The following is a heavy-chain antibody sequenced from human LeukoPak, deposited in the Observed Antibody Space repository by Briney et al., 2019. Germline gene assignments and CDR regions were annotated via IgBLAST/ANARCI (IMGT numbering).Heavy chain of an antibody. V-gene: IGHV3-11*04. J-gene: IGHJ4*02. Sequence: GGSLRLSCAASGFTFSDYYMSWIRQAPGKGLEWVSYISSSGSTIYYADSVKGRFTISRDNAKNSLYLQMNSLRAEDTAVYYCARPHSSSWYFYFDYWGQGTLVTASS. D-gene: IGHD6-13*01. CDR3: ARPHSSSWYFYFDY. CDR1: GFTFSDYY. CDR2: ISSSGSTI.